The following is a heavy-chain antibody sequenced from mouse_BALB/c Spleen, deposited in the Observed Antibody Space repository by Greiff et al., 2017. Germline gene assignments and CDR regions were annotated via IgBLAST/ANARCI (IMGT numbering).Heavy chain of an antibody. D-gene: IGHD1-1*01. Sequence: VQLKHSGPELVKPGASVKIPCKASGYTFTDYNMDWVKQSHGKSLEWIGDINPNNGGTIYNQKFKGEATLTVDKSSSTAYMELRSLTSEDTAVYYCARYYYGSREFDYWGQGTTLTVSS. CDR2: INPNNGGT. V-gene: IGHV1-18*01. CDR3: ARYYYGSREFDY. CDR1: GYTFTDYN. J-gene: IGHJ2*01.